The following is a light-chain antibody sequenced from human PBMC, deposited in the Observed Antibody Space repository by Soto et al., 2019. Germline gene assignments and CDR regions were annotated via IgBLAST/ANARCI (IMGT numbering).Light chain of an antibody. J-gene: IGKJ1*01. CDR2: KIS. Sequence: DIVLTQAQLSSPVTLGQPASISCRSSQSLVHSDGNTYLSWLHQRPGQPPRLLIYKISKRFSGVPDRFSGSGAGTDFTLTITRVEAEDVGVYYCMQATHSPWAFGQGTKVEIK. CDR3: MQATHSPWA. V-gene: IGKV2-24*01. CDR1: QSLVHSDGNTY.